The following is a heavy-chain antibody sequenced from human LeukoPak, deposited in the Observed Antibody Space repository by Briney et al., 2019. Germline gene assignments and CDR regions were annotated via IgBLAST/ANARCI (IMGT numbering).Heavy chain of an antibody. D-gene: IGHD4-17*01. CDR2: IQYDGSKK. CDR3: ARGRDGDYVNWYDP. J-gene: IGHJ5*02. V-gene: IGHV3-30*02. Sequence: GGSLRLSCVASGFTFSSNGMHWVRQAPGKGLEWVTFIQYDGSKKYYAESVKGRFSISRDNSKNTVYLQMNSLRADDTAVYYCARGRDGDYVNWYDPWGQGILVTVSS. CDR1: GFTFSSNG.